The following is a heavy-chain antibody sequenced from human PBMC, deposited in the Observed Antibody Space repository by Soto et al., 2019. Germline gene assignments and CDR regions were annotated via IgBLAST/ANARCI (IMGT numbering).Heavy chain of an antibody. CDR1: GGTFSNYG. CDR2: SIPIFGTA. J-gene: IGHJ5*02. D-gene: IGHD2-2*01. V-gene: IGHV1-69*06. Sequence: ASVKVSCKASGGTFSNYGISWVRQAPGQGLEWMGGSIPIFGTANYAQKFQGRVTITADRSTNTAYMELSSLTSEDTAVYYCVRESHEIVAVPATVMGPFTWFDPWCQGTLVTVSS. CDR3: VRESHEIVAVPATVMGPFTWFDP.